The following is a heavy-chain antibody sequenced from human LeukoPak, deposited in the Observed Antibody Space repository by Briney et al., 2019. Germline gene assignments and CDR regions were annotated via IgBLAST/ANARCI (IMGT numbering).Heavy chain of an antibody. CDR1: GGSISSYY. V-gene: IGHV4-59*01. CDR2: IYYSGST. D-gene: IGHD1-1*01. Sequence: PSETLSLTCTVSGGSISSYYWSWIRQPPGKGLEWIGYIYYSGSTNYNPSLKSRVTISVDTSKNQFSLKLSSVIAADTAVYYCARDQNGGMDVWGQGTTVTVSS. CDR3: ARDQNGGMDV. J-gene: IGHJ6*02.